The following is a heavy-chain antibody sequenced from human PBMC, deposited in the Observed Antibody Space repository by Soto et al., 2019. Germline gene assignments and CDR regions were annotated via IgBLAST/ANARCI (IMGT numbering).Heavy chain of an antibody. CDR1: GFTFSSYA. D-gene: IGHD6-13*01. J-gene: IGHJ5*02. V-gene: IGHV3-23*01. CDR3: APYPGIAAAGNNNWFDP. CDR2: ISGSGGST. Sequence: GGCLELSCAASGFTFSSYAMSWVRQAPGKGLEWVSAISGSGGSTYYADSVKGRFTISRDNSKNTLYLQMNSLRAEDTAVYYCAPYPGIAAAGNNNWFDPWGQGTLVTVSS.